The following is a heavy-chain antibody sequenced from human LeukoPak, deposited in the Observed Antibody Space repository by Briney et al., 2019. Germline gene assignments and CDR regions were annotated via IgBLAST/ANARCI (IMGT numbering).Heavy chain of an antibody. CDR1: GCSISPYF. CDR3: ARDDYRGVTNFDP. Sequence: SETLSLTCTVSGCSISPYFWSWIRQPPGKGLEWSGYISYTGSTNYNPSLKSRVTISVDTSKNQFSLQLTSVTAADTAVYYCARDDYRGVTNFDPWGQGTLVTVSS. V-gene: IGHV4-59*01. J-gene: IGHJ5*02. D-gene: IGHD3-10*01. CDR2: ISYTGST.